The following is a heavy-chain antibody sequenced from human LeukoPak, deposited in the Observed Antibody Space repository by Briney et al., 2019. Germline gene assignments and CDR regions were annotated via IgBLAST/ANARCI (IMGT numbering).Heavy chain of an antibody. CDR2: ISESGGST. Sequence: GGSLRLSCAASGFSFSTYGMHWVRQAPGKGLEWVSGISESGGSTFYADSVKGRFTVSRDNAKNTLNLQMTSLRADDTAVYFCAKDLRPNNDYYLGRFDTWGQGTLVTVSS. V-gene: IGHV3-23*01. CDR3: AKDLRPNNDYYLGRFDT. CDR1: GFSFSTYG. D-gene: IGHD1-26*01. J-gene: IGHJ5*02.